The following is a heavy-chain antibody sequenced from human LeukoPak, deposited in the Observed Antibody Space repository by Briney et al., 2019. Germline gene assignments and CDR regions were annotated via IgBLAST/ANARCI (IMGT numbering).Heavy chain of an antibody. CDR2: ITSTGYM. CDR3: ARPRGTWYSDY. J-gene: IGHJ4*02. CDR1: GFTFSSFS. D-gene: IGHD4/OR15-4a*01. V-gene: IGHV3-21*01. Sequence: GGSLRLSRAASGFTFSSFSMTWVRQAPGKGLEWVSSITSTGYMYYADSVKGRFTISRDNAKNSLYLQMSSLRAEDTAVYYCARPRGTWYSDYWGQGTLVTVSS.